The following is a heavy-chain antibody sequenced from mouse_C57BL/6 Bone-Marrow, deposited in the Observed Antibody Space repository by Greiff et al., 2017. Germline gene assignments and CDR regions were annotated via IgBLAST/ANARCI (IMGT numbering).Heavy chain of an antibody. CDR1: GYTFTSYG. CDR3: ARDGYYVAWFAD. J-gene: IGHJ3*01. D-gene: IGHD2-3*01. V-gene: IGHV1-81*01. Sequence: QVQLQQSGAELARPGASVKLSCKASGYTFTSYGISWVKQRTGQGLEWIGEIYPRSGNTYYNEKFKGKATLTADKSSSTAYMELRSLTSEDSAVYFCARDGYYVAWFADWGQGTLVTVAA. CDR2: IYPRSGNT.